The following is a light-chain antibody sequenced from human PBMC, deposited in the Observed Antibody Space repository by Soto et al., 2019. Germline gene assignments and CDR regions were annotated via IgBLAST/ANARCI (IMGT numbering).Light chain of an antibody. V-gene: IGKV1-27*01. J-gene: IGKJ1*01. CDR3: QKYNSAPRA. Sequence: DIQMTQSPPSLSASVGDRVTITCRASQGIRNYLAWYQQKPGKVPKLLIYAASTLQSGVSSRFSGSGSGTDFTLTISSLQPEDVATYYCQKYNSAPRAFGQGTKVEIK. CDR2: AAS. CDR1: QGIRNY.